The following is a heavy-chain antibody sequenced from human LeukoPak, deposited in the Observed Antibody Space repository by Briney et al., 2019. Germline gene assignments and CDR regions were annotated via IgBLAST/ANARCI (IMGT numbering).Heavy chain of an antibody. J-gene: IGHJ4*02. CDR1: ELHA. V-gene: IGHV3-23*01. D-gene: IGHD4-23*01. Sequence: GGSLRLSCAASELHAMTWVRQGPGKGLEWVSAISRSGRSTYYADSVKGRFTISRDNSKNTLYLQMNSLRAEDTAVYYCARETVGFDYWGQGTLVTVSS. CDR3: ARETVGFDY. CDR2: ISRSGRST.